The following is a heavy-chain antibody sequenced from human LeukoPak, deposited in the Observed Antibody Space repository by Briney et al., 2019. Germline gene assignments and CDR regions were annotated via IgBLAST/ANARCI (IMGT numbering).Heavy chain of an antibody. J-gene: IGHJ4*02. CDR3: ASRGYCSSTSCYDVFDY. D-gene: IGHD2-2*01. Sequence: SVKVSCKASGGTFSSYAISWVRQAPGQGLEWMGRIIPILGIANYAQEFQGRVTITADKSTSTAYMELSSLRSEDTAVYYCASRGYCSSTSCYDVFDYWGQGTLVTVSS. CDR1: GGTFSSYA. V-gene: IGHV1-69*04. CDR2: IIPILGIA.